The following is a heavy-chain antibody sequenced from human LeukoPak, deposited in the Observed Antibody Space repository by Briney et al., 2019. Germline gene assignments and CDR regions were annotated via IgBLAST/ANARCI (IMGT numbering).Heavy chain of an antibody. CDR3: ARIYGASDSALDY. V-gene: IGHV4-59*13. D-gene: IGHD5-12*01. J-gene: IGHJ4*02. Sequence: SETLSLTCSVSGSSISSYFWTWIRQPPGKGLEWIAYMYYSASTNYNPSLKSRVTISIDTSKNQLSLKLRSVTAADKAVYYCARIYGASDSALDYWGQGTLVTVSS. CDR1: GSSISSYF. CDR2: MYYSAST.